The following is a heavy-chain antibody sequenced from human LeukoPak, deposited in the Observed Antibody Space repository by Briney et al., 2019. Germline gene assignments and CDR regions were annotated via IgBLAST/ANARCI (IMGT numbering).Heavy chain of an antibody. V-gene: IGHV1-8*01. CDR3: ARVPGQSPYYYMDV. CDR2: MNLNSGNT. CDR1: GYTFTSYD. J-gene: IGHJ6*03. Sequence: GASVKVSCKASGYTFTSYDINWVRQATGQGLEWMGWMNLNSGNTGYAQKFQGRVTMTRNTSISTAYMELSSLRSEDTAVYYCARVPGQSPYYYMDVWGKGTTVTVSS.